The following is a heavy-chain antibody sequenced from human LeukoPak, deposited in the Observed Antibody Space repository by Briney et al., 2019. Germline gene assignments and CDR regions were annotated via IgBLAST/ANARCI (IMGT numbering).Heavy chain of an antibody. Sequence: GGSLRLSCAASGFTFSSYWMSWVRQAPGKGLEWVSAISGSGGSTYYADSVKGRFTISRDNAKNTLYLQMNSLRVEDTAVYYCVRVEIGTYHGMDVWGQGATVTVSS. V-gene: IGHV3-23*01. CDR1: GFTFSSYW. CDR2: ISGSGGST. CDR3: VRVEIGTYHGMDV. J-gene: IGHJ6*02. D-gene: IGHD2-2*01.